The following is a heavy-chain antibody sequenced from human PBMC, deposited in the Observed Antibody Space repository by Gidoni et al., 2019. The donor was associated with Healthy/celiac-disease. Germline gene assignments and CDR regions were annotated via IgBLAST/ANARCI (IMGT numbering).Heavy chain of an antibody. D-gene: IGHD6-13*01. V-gene: IGHV4-39*01. CDR2: IYYSGST. CDR3: ARHTSSSWYDYYYYYMDV. J-gene: IGHJ6*03. CDR1: GGPIRSSSYY. Sequence: QLKLQESGPGLVKPSETLSLTCTVSGGPIRSSSYYWVWIRQPPGKGLEWIGSIYYSGSTYCNPSLQSRVTISVDTSKNQFSLKLSSVTAADTAVYYCARHTSSSWYDYYYYYMDVWGKGTTVTVSS.